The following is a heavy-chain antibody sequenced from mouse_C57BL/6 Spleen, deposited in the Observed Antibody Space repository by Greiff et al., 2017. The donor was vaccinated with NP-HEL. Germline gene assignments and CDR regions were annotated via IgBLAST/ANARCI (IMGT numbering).Heavy chain of an antibody. CDR2: IYPSDSET. J-gene: IGHJ4*01. Sequence: QVQLQQPGAELVRPGSSVKLSCKASGYTFTSYWMDWVKQRPGQGLEWIGNIYPSDSETHYNQKFKDKATLTVDKSSSTAYMQLSSLTSEDSAVYYCAREGEDYYAMDYWGQGTSVTVSS. V-gene: IGHV1-61*01. CDR3: AREGEDYYAMDY. CDR1: GYTFTSYW.